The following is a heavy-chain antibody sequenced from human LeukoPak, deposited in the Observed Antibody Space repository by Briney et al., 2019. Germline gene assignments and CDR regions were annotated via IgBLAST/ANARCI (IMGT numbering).Heavy chain of an antibody. Sequence: AETLSLTCTASGCSISSYYWSWIRQPPGKGLEWVGYIYYSGSTNYNPSLKSRVTISVDSSKTQFSLKLSSVTAADTAVYYCARDDGYNLSFAYWGQGILVTVSS. CDR1: GCSISSYY. J-gene: IGHJ4*02. CDR2: IYYSGST. D-gene: IGHD5-24*01. V-gene: IGHV4-59*12. CDR3: ARDDGYNLSFAY.